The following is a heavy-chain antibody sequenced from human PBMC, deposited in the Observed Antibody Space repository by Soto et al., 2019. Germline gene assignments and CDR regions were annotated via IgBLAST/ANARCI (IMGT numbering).Heavy chain of an antibody. J-gene: IGHJ6*02. V-gene: IGHV4-39*01. CDR3: AEGRSSYAMDV. D-gene: IGHD3-10*01. CDR1: AASISSSTAY. Sequence: SETLSLTCTVSAASISSSTAYWVWIRQSPGKGLEWIGSIYYRGSAYYSPSLKSRVTISVDTSKNQILLKLSSVTAADTAVYYCAEGRSSYAMDVWGQGTTVTVSS. CDR2: IYYRGSA.